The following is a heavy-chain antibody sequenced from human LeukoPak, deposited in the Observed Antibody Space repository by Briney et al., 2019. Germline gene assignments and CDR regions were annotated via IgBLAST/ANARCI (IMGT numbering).Heavy chain of an antibody. Sequence: GESLKISCKGSGYSFTSYWIGWVRQMPGKGLEWMGTIYPGDSDTRYSPSFQGQVTISADKSISTAYLQWSSLKASDTAMYYCARGGLYSSGWYSFDYWGQGTLVTVSS. CDR2: IYPGDSDT. CDR3: ARGGLYSSGWYSFDY. D-gene: IGHD6-19*01. CDR1: GYSFTSYW. J-gene: IGHJ4*02. V-gene: IGHV5-51*01.